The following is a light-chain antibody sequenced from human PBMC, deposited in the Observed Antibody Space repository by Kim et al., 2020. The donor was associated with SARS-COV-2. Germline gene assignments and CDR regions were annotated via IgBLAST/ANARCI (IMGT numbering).Light chain of an antibody. CDR3: QQRSSWPRT. CDR1: QSISSD. Sequence: LSPGERATLSCRASQSISSDLAGYQQKPGLPPRLLIYDASNGATGIPARFSGSGSGTDFTLTISSLEPEDFAVYYCQQRSSWPRTFGQGTKVDIK. J-gene: IGKJ1*01. V-gene: IGKV3-11*01. CDR2: DAS.